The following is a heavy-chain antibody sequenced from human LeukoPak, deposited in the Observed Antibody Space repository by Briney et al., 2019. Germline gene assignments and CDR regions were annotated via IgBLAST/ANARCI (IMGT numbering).Heavy chain of an antibody. CDR1: GYSFTGFA. D-gene: IGHD2/OR15-2a*01. Sequence: ASVRVSCKASGYSFTGFALHWVRQAPGQRLEWMGWINACNGNEKYSPKFQGRVTMTRDTSATTIYMELSSLKSEDSAVYYCASSGTYDWGAYFYALDVWGKGTTVTVSS. V-gene: IGHV1-3*01. CDR2: INACNGNE. CDR3: ASSGTYDWGAYFYALDV. J-gene: IGHJ6*04.